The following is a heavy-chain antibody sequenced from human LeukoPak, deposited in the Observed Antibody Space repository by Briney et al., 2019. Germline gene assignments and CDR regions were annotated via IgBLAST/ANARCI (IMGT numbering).Heavy chain of an antibody. CDR3: AKDRRLPWDYFDS. J-gene: IGHJ4*02. Sequence: XXXAXSWFRQAPGRGLEWVSAIDGSGGSTYYADSVKGRFTISRDNSKNTLYLQMHSLRAEDTAIYYCAKDRRLPWDYFDSWGQGTQVTVSS. D-gene: IGHD5-12*01. V-gene: IGHV3-23*01. CDR1: XXXA. CDR2: IDGSGGST.